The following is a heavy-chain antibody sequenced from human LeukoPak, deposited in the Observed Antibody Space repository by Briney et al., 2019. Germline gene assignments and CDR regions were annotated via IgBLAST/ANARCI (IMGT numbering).Heavy chain of an antibody. CDR1: GFTFSSYW. V-gene: IGHV3-7*03. D-gene: IGHD4-17*01. CDR3: TRGQTTVTN. CDR2: IKQDGSEK. J-gene: IGHJ4*02. Sequence: GGSLRLSCAASGFTFSSYWMSWVRQAPGKGLEGGANIKQDGSEKYYVDSVKGRFTISRDNAKNSLYLQMNSPRAEDTAVYYCTRGQTTVTNWGQGTLVTVSS.